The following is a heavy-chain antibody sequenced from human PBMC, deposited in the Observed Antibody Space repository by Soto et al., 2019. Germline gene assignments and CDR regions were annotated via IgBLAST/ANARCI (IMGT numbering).Heavy chain of an antibody. CDR1: GGSISSSSYY. CDR2: IYYSGST. CDR3: ARRKGVYYYYYMDV. Sequence: NPSETLSLTCTVSGGSISSSSYYWGWIRQPPGKGLEWIGSIYYSGSTYYNPSLKSRVTISVDTSKNQFSLKLSSVTAADTAVYYCARRKGVYYYYYMDVWGKGTTVTVAS. V-gene: IGHV4-39*01. J-gene: IGHJ6*03.